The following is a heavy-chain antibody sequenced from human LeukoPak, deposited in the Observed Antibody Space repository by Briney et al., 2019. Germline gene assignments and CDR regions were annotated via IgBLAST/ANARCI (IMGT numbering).Heavy chain of an antibody. V-gene: IGHV1-18*01. CDR3: VGSLGYCTSSLCYLKY. Sequence: ASVKVSCKTSGYNKNFYGITWVRQVAGQGLEWTGWISAQHGQTEYAPNSQDRVTMTIDTDMNTAYMELRRLRSDDTAVYYCVGSLGYCTSSLCYLKYWGQGTLVTVSS. J-gene: IGHJ4*02. D-gene: IGHD2-8*01. CDR1: GYNKNFYG. CDR2: ISAQHGQT.